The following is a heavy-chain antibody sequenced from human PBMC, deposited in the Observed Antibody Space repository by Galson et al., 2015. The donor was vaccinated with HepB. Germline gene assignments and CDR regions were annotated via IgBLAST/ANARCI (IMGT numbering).Heavy chain of an antibody. CDR3: ARDLSSRAWFDP. CDR1: GFTVSSNY. CDR2: IYSGGNT. D-gene: IGHD6-13*01. J-gene: IGHJ5*02. V-gene: IGHV3-53*01. Sequence: SLRLSCAVSGFTVSSNYMSWVRQAPGKGLEWVSVIYSGGNTYYAHSVKGRFIISRDNSKNTVYLQMNSLRAEDTAVYYCARDLSSRAWFDPWGQGTLVTVSS.